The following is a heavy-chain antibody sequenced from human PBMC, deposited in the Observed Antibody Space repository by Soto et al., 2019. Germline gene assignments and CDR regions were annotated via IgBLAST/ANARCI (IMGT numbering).Heavy chain of an antibody. D-gene: IGHD3-10*01. J-gene: IGHJ3*02. CDR3: ARVPGSGTYYDNRIANDAFDI. Sequence: PGGSLRLSCSASGLPFSNYGVLGVRKAPGKGLEWVAVIWYDGSSEYYTESVKGRFTISRDNSKNTLYLQMNSLRAEDTAVYYCARVPGSGTYYDNRIANDAFDIWGQGTMVTVSS. CDR1: GLPFSNYG. V-gene: IGHV3-33*01. CDR2: IWYDGSSE.